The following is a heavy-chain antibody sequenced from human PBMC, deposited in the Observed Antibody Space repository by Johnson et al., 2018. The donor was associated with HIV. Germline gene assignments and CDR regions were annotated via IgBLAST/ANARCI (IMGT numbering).Heavy chain of an antibody. D-gene: IGHD2-21*01. CDR3: AKDVAFRDDAFDI. V-gene: IGHV3-30*02. CDR2: IRYDGSNK. J-gene: IGHJ3*02. CDR1: GFTFSSYA. Sequence: QEQLVESGGGVVQPGRSLRLSCAASGFTFSSYAMHWVRQAPGKGLEWVAFIRYDGSNKYYADSVKGRFTISRDNSKNTLYLQMNSLRAEDTAVYYCAKDVAFRDDAFDIWGQGTMVTVSS.